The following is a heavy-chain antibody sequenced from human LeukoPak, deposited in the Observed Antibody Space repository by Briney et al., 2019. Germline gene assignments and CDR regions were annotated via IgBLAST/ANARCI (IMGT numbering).Heavy chain of an antibody. Sequence: GGSLRLSCAASGFAFSSYAMSWVRQAPGKGLEWVSAISGSGGSTYYADSVKGRFTISRDNSKNTLYLQMNSLRAEDTAVYYCGSSTVHYYNHGMGVWGQGATVTVSS. D-gene: IGHD2-21*02. V-gene: IGHV3-23*01. J-gene: IGHJ6*02. CDR2: ISGSGGST. CDR1: GFAFSSYA. CDR3: GSSTVHYYNHGMGV.